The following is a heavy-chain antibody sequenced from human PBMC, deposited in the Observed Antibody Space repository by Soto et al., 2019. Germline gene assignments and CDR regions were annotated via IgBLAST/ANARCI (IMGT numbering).Heavy chain of an antibody. CDR1: GFTFSSYS. CDR2: ISSSSTYI. V-gene: IGHV3-21*01. Sequence: PGASCRVSCRASGFTFSSYSMSLFRQALGKGLEWVSSISSSSTYIYYADSLRGRFTISRDSDKKSLYLQVNSLRAEATAVYYCATGAVAAAGIPKYYSDSWGQG. D-gene: IGHD6-13*01. CDR3: ATGAVAAAGIPKYYSDS. J-gene: IGHJ4*02.